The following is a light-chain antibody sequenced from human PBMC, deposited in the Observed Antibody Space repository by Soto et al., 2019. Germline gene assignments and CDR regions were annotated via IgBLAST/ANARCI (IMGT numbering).Light chain of an antibody. J-gene: IGLJ1*01. CDR1: SRDIGASNY. CDR2: EVS. V-gene: IGLV2-14*01. Sequence: QSALTQPASVSGSPGQSITISCTGTSRDIGASNYVSWYQQRPGKAPKVMIYEVSNRPSGVSNRFSGSKSGTTASLTISGLQAEDEGDYYCSSYTLNSVTLYVFGTGTKVTVL. CDR3: SSYTLNSVTLYV.